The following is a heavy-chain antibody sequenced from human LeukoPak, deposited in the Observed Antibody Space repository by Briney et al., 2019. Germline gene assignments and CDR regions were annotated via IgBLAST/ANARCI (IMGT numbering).Heavy chain of an antibody. CDR1: GYTFTSYY. CDR3: ARDWRYYDSSGYSFDY. D-gene: IGHD3-22*01. CDR2: INPSGGST. Sequence: ASVKVSCTASGYTFTSYYMHWVRQAPGQGLEWMGIINPSGGSTSYAQKFQGRVTMTRDTSTSTVYMELSSLRSEDTAVYYCARDWRYYDSSGYSFDYWGQGTLVTVSS. J-gene: IGHJ4*02. V-gene: IGHV1-46*01.